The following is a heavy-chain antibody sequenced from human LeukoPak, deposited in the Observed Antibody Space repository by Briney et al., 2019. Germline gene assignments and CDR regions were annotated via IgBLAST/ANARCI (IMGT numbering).Heavy chain of an antibody. CDR2: INHSGRN. V-gene: IGHV4-34*01. J-gene: IGHJ6*03. CDR1: GGSLSGYY. D-gene: IGHD2-15*01. Sequence: SETLSLTCAVYGGSLSGYYWSWVRQPPGKGLEWVGEINHSGRNNYNPSLKSRFTISVDTSKNHFSLKLRSVTAADTAVYYCAREAQYCSGGSCLGYYYMDVWGQGTTVTVSS. CDR3: AREAQYCSGGSCLGYYYMDV.